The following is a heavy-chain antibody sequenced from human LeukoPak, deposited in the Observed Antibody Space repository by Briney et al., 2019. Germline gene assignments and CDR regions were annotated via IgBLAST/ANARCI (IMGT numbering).Heavy chain of an antibody. Sequence: SETLSLTCTVSGGSVSSGSYYWGWIRQPPGKGLEWIGYIYYSGSTNYNPSLKSRVTISVDTSKNQFSLKLSSVTAADTAVYYCASGARGTYYDIVTGLYPWLGFDPWGQGTLVTVSS. V-gene: IGHV4-61*01. CDR3: ASGARGTYYDIVTGLYPWLGFDP. CDR2: IYYSGST. J-gene: IGHJ5*02. CDR1: GGSVSSGSYY. D-gene: IGHD3-9*01.